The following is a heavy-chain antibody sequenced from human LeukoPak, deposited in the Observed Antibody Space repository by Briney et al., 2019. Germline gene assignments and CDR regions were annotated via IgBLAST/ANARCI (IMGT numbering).Heavy chain of an antibody. CDR2: TYYRSKWYI. CDR3: EHNSGRVRYFDY. D-gene: IGHD5-12*01. V-gene: IGHV6-1*01. Sequence: SQTLSLTCAISGDSVSSNTAAWNWIRQSPSRGLEWLGRTYYRSKWYIDYAVSVSGRLTINPDTSKNQFSLQLNSVTPEDTAVYFCEHNSGRVRYFDYWGQGTPATVSS. J-gene: IGHJ4*02. CDR1: GDSVSSNTAA.